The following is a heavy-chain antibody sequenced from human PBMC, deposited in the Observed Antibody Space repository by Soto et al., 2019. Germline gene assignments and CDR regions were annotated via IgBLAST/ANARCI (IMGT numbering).Heavy chain of an antibody. CDR3: ARAIITMIVLATGGAWFDP. CDR2: IHHSGST. D-gene: IGHD3-22*01. CDR1: GDSISSSNW. Sequence: QVQLQESGPGLVKPSGTLSLTCAVSGDSISSSNWWSWVRLPPGKGLEWIGEIHHSGSTNYNPSLKGRVTISVDKSNNRFSLNLSSVTAADTAVYYCARAIITMIVLATGGAWFDPWGQGTLVTVSS. J-gene: IGHJ5*02. V-gene: IGHV4-4*02.